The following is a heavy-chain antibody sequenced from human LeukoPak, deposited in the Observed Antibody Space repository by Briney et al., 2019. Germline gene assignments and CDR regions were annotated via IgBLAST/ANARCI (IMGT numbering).Heavy chain of an antibody. Sequence: SETLSLTCAVYGGSFSGYYWSWIRQPPGKGLEWIGYIYYSGSTNYNPSLKSRVTISVDTSKNQFSLKLSSVTAADTAVYYCARGGHCSGGSCYSPFYYGMDVWGQGTTVTVSS. V-gene: IGHV4-59*01. CDR2: IYYSGST. J-gene: IGHJ6*02. CDR3: ARGGHCSGGSCYSPFYYGMDV. D-gene: IGHD2-15*01. CDR1: GGSFSGYY.